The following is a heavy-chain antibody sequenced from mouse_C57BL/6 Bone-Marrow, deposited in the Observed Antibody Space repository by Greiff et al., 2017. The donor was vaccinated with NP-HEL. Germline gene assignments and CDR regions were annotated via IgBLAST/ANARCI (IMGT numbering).Heavy chain of an antibody. V-gene: IGHV2-6*01. Sequence: VQLVESGPGLVAPSQSLSITCTVSGFSLTSYGVDWVRQSPGKGLEWLGVIWGVGSTNYNSALKSRLSISKDNSKSQVFLKMNSLQTDDTAMYYCATYYYYGSRGAMDYWGQGTSVTVSS. CDR1: GFSLTSYG. CDR2: IWGVGST. J-gene: IGHJ4*01. CDR3: ATYYYYGSRGAMDY. D-gene: IGHD1-1*01.